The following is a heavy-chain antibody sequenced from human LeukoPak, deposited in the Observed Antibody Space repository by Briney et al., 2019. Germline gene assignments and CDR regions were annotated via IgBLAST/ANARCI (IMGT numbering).Heavy chain of an antibody. D-gene: IGHD4-17*01. CDR3: ADDSGD. CDR2: IYPSGTT. Sequence: SETLSLTCSVSGGSVSTYYWSWIRQPAGKGLEWIGRIYPSGTTHYNPSLKSRVTMSVDTSKNQFSLKLTSVTAADTAVYYCADDSGDWGQGTLVTVSS. V-gene: IGHV4-4*07. CDR1: GGSVSTYY. J-gene: IGHJ4*02.